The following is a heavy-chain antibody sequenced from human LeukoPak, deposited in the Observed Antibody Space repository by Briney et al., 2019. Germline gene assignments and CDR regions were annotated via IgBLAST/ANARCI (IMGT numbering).Heavy chain of an antibody. CDR3: ARVGFGSGTPSDY. CDR1: GFTFSDYY. J-gene: IGHJ4*02. V-gene: IGHV3-11*01. CDR2: ISSRGRTI. Sequence: GGSLGLSCAASGFTFSDYYMSWIRQAPGKGLEWVSYISSRGRTIEYADSVKGRFTISRDNAKNSVYLQMRSLRVEDTAVYYCARVGFGSGTPSDYWGQGTLVTVSP. D-gene: IGHD3-10*01.